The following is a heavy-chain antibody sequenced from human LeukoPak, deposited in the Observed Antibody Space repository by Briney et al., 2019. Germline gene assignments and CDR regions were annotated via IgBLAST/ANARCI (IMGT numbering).Heavy chain of an antibody. Sequence: PGASVKVSCKASGYIFTSYGISWVRQAPGQGLEWMGWISAYNGNTNYAQKLQGRVTTTTDTSTSTAYMELRSLRSDDTAVYYCARDEYYYDSSGYSLFDYWGQGTLVTVSS. D-gene: IGHD3-22*01. CDR2: ISAYNGNT. J-gene: IGHJ4*02. CDR1: GYIFTSYG. V-gene: IGHV1-18*01. CDR3: ARDEYYYDSSGYSLFDY.